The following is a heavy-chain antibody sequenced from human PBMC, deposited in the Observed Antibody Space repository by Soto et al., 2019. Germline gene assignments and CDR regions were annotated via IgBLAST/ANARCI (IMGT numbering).Heavy chain of an antibody. Sequence: GASGKVSCKASGYTFTGYYMHWVRQAPGQGLEWMGWINPNSGGTNYAQKFQGWVTMTRDTSISTAYMELSRLRSDDTAVYYCARGYYYDSSGYLAYFQHWGQGTLVTVSS. CDR3: ARGYYYDSSGYLAYFQH. CDR1: GYTFTGYY. J-gene: IGHJ1*01. D-gene: IGHD3-22*01. V-gene: IGHV1-2*04. CDR2: INPNSGGT.